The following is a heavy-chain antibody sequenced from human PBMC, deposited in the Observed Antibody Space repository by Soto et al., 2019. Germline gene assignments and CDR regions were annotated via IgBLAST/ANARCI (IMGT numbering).Heavy chain of an antibody. D-gene: IGHD3-22*01. J-gene: IGHJ3*01. Sequence: QVHLVQSGAEVKKPGASVKVSCNASGYTFTNYYIHWVRQAPGQGLEWMGMIHPRGYRTIYSQKFQGRVTMTTDTSTRTVYMDLSSLRYDDTAVYYCARDVADYSDDSNNSYNAFDLCGQGTMVTVSS. CDR1: GYTFTNYY. CDR2: IHPRGYRT. V-gene: IGHV1-46*03. CDR3: ARDVADYSDDSNNSYNAFDL.